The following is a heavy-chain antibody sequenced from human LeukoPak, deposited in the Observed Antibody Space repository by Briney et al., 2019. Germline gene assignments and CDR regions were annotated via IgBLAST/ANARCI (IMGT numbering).Heavy chain of an antibody. Sequence: ASVKVSCKTSGYTLTSSDVNWVRQAPGQGLEWMGWVNPKSGNTGYAQRFQGRVSMTTDTPTNTAYMELSSLYSEDTAVYYCARALPFRYFLGGNYYERSSHGFDIWGHGTVVTVSS. D-gene: IGHD2-15*01. V-gene: IGHV1-8*01. CDR2: VNPKSGNT. CDR1: GYTLTSSD. CDR3: ARALPFRYFLGGNYYERSSHGFDI. J-gene: IGHJ3*02.